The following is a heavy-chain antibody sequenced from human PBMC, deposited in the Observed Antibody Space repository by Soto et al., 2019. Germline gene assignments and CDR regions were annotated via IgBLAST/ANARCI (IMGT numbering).Heavy chain of an antibody. D-gene: IGHD6-13*01. J-gene: IGHJ5*02. CDR2: IYYSGST. V-gene: IGHV4-39*01. CDR3: ARHQSHSSSYVDP. Sequence: SETLSLTCTVSGGSISSSSYYWGWIRQPPGKGLEWIGSIYYSGSTYYNPSLKNRVTISVDTSKNQFSLKLNSVTAADTAVYYCARHQSHSSSYVDPWGQGTLVTVS. CDR1: GGSISSSSYY.